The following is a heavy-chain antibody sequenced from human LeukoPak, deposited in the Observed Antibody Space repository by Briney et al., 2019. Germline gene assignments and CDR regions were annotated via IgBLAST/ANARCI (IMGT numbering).Heavy chain of an antibody. J-gene: IGHJ4*02. CDR3: ARDYYDSSGYQSRGGY. Sequence: GGSLRLSCAASGFTFSSYSMNWVRQAPGKGLEWVSSISSSSSYIYYADSMKGRFTISRDNAKNSLYLQMNSLRAEDTAVYYCARDYYDSSGYQSRGGYWGQGTLVTVSS. D-gene: IGHD3-22*01. CDR1: GFTFSSYS. V-gene: IGHV3-21*01. CDR2: ISSSSSYI.